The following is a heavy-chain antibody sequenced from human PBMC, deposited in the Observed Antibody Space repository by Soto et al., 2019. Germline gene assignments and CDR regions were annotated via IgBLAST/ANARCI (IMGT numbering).Heavy chain of an antibody. V-gene: IGHV4-59*01. CDR2: IYYSGST. J-gene: IGHJ4*02. CDR1: GGSIGSYY. D-gene: IGHD2-15*01. Sequence: SETLSLTCTVSGGSIGSYYWSWIRQPPGKGLEWIGYIYYSGSTNYNPSLKSRVTISVDTSKNQFSLKLSSVTAADTAVYYCARRSYSPKGGCYFDYWGQGTLVTVS. CDR3: ARRSYSPKGGCYFDY.